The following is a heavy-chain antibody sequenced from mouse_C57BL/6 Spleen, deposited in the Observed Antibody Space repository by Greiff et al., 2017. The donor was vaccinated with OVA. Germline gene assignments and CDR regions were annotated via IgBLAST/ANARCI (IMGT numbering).Heavy chain of an antibody. Sequence: QVQLQQSGPELVKPGASVKISCKASGYAFSSSWMNWVKQRPGKGLEWIGRIYPGDGDTNYNGKFKGKATLTADKSSSTAYMQLSSLTSEDSAVYFCARGGGYGSSDGGWGQGTTLTVSS. D-gene: IGHD1-1*01. V-gene: IGHV1-82*01. CDR1: GYAFSSSW. J-gene: IGHJ2*01. CDR3: ARGGGYGSSDGG. CDR2: IYPGDGDT.